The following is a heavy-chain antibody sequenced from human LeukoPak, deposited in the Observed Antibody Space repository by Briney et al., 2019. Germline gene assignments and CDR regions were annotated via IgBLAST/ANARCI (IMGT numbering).Heavy chain of an antibody. CDR1: GFTFTNYG. CDR2: ISHDGSEK. Sequence: PGGSLRFSCAASGFTFTNYGMHWARQAPGKGLEWVAVISHDGSEKYYADSVKGRFTISRDNSKNTLYLQMNSLRAEDTAVYYCAGGWYYFDYCGQGTLVTVSS. J-gene: IGHJ4*02. CDR3: AGGWYYFDY. V-gene: IGHV3-30*03. D-gene: IGHD6-19*01.